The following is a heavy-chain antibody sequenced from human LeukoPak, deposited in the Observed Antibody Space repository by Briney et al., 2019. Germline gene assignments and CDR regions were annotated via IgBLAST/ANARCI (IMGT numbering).Heavy chain of an antibody. CDR1: GFTFDDYT. Sequence: GGSLRLSCAAPGFTFDDYTMHWVRQAPGKGLEWVSGINWNGGSTGYADSVKGRFTISRDNAKDSLYLQMNSLRAEDTALYYCAREYSSGWYEGYWGQGTLVTVSS. V-gene: IGHV3-20*04. J-gene: IGHJ4*02. CDR2: INWNGGST. CDR3: AREYSSGWYEGY. D-gene: IGHD6-19*01.